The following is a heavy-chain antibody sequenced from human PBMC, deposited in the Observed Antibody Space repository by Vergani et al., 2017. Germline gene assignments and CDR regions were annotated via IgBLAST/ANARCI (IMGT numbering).Heavy chain of an antibody. CDR2: IYSGGST. CDR3: ARSPQGGSYLDACDI. D-gene: IGHD1-26*01. J-gene: IGHJ3*02. V-gene: IGHV3-53*02. CDR1: GFTVSSNY. Sequence: EVQLVETGGGLIQPGGSLRLSCAASGFTVSSNYMSWVRQAPGKGLEWVSVIYSGGSTYYADSVKGRFTISRDNSKNTLYLQMNSLRAEDTAVYYCARSPQGGSYLDACDIWGQGTMVTVSS.